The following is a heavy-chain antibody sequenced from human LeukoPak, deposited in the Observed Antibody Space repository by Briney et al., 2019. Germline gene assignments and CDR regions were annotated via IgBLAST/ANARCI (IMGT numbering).Heavy chain of an antibody. CDR2: INHSGST. Sequence: PSETLSLTCAVYGGSFSGYYWSWIRQPPGKGLEWIGEINHSGSTNYNPSLKSRVTISVDTSKNQFSPKLSSVTAADTAVYYCARGVNCSSTSCYGDPYYFDYWGQGTLVTVSS. D-gene: IGHD2-2*01. J-gene: IGHJ4*02. V-gene: IGHV4-34*01. CDR1: GGSFSGYY. CDR3: ARGVNCSSTSCYGDPYYFDY.